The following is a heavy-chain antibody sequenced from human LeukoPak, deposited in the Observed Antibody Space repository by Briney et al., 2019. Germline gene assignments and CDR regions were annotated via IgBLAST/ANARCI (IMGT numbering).Heavy chain of an antibody. D-gene: IGHD3-3*01. V-gene: IGHV3-15*01. Sequence: NPGGSLRLSCAASGLSFSNAWMSWVRQAPGKGLEWVGRIKSKPDGGTTDYAAPVKGRFTILRDDSRNTVHLQMNSLKTEDTAVYYCTTQNFDFWSSFYTGYFQHWGQGTLVTVSS. CDR2: IKSKPDGGTT. CDR3: TTQNFDFWSSFYTGYFQH. CDR1: GLSFSNAW. J-gene: IGHJ1*01.